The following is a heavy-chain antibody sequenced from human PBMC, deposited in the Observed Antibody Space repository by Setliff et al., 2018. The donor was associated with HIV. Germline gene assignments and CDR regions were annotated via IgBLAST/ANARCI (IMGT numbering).Heavy chain of an antibody. D-gene: IGHD3-3*01. Sequence: ASVKVSCKASAYTFTAYYIHWVRQAPGQGLQWMGWMHPNSGATKYAQKFRDRVTLTGDTSISTASMELSSLKSDDTAMYYCATSTSRFFWNGFYQGGFGSRNSHSFENWGQGTLVTVPS. CDR1: AYTFTAYY. CDR3: ATSTSRFFWNGFYQGGFGSRNSHSFEN. CDR2: MHPNSGAT. V-gene: IGHV1-2*02. J-gene: IGHJ4*02.